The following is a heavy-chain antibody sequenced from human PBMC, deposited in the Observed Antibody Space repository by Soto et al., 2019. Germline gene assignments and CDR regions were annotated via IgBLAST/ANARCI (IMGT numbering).Heavy chain of an antibody. D-gene: IGHD2-15*01. CDR1: GFTFGIYS. CDR3: ASGDRFRCSGDRCFSDGLFLS. V-gene: IGHV3-48*02. CDR2: INGSSSTM. Sequence: EVQLVESGGGLVQRGGSLRLSCAASGFTFGIYSMNWVRQAPGKGLEWISYINGSSSTMYYADSVKGRFIISRDNADNSLYLHMNSLRDADTAVYYCASGDRFRCSGDRCFSDGLFLSWGQGTLVTVSS. J-gene: IGHJ5*02.